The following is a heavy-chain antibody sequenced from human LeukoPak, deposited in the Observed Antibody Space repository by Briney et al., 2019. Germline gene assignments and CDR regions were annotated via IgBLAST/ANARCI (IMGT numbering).Heavy chain of an antibody. Sequence: SETLSLTCTVAGGSISSYYWSWIRQPPGKGMEWIGYIYYSGSTNYNPSLKSRVTISVDTSKNQFSLKLSSVTAADTAVYYCARDERIPGYSSGWYNWFDPWVQGTLVTVSS. J-gene: IGHJ5*02. CDR1: GGSISSYY. V-gene: IGHV4-59*01. CDR2: IYYSGST. D-gene: IGHD6-19*01. CDR3: ARDERIPGYSSGWYNWFDP.